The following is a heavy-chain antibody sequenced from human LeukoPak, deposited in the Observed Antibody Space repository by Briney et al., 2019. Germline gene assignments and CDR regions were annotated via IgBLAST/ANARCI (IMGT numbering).Heavy chain of an antibody. J-gene: IGHJ6*03. CDR2: MYYSGRT. CDR3: ARGEILSGYYMDV. Sequence: PSETLSLTCTVPDGSISTNDHYWSWIRQTPEKGLEWIGYMYYSGRTFYNPSLRSRVIISVDTSKNQFSLKLSSVTAADTAVYYCARGEILSGYYMDVWGKGTTVTVSS. D-gene: IGHD3-9*01. V-gene: IGHV4-30-4*08. CDR1: DGSISTNDHY.